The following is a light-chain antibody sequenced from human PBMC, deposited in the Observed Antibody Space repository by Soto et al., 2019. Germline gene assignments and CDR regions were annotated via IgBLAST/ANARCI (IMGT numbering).Light chain of an antibody. CDR3: CSYAGNYSYV. CDR1: SSDVGYFNY. V-gene: IGLV2-11*01. CDR2: DVT. J-gene: IGLJ1*01. Sequence: QSVLTQPRSVSGSPGQSVTISCTGTSSDVGYFNYVSWYQQHPGKVPKLMIFDVTTRPSGVPDRFSGSKSGKTASLTISGLQAEDEADYYCCSYAGNYSYVFGSGT.